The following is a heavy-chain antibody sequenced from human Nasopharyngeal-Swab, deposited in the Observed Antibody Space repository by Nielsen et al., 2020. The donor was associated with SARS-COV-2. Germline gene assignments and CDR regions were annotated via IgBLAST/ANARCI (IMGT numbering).Heavy chain of an antibody. CDR2: FDPEDGET. D-gene: IGHD4-23*01. J-gene: IGHJ5*02. V-gene: IGHV1-24*01. Sequence: ASVKVSCKVSGYTLTELSMHWVRQAPVKGLEWMGGFDPEDGETIYAQKFQGRVTMTEDTSTDTAYMELSSLRSEDTAVYYCATGPVVAPLHWFDPWGQGTLVTVSS. CDR3: ATGPVVAPLHWFDP. CDR1: GYTLTELS.